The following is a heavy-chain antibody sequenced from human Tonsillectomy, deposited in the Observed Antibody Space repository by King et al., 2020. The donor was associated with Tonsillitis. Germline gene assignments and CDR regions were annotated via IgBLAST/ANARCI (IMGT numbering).Heavy chain of an antibody. D-gene: IGHD3-22*01. J-gene: IGHJ4*02. CDR1: GFTFSSYA. CDR2: ISYDGSNK. Sequence: VQLVESGGGVVQPGRSLRLSCAASGFTFSSYAMHWVRQAPGKGLEWVAVISYDGSNKYYADSVKGRFTISRDNSKNTLYLQMNSLRAEDTAVYYCAGDENYDSSGYYYVFGYWGQGTLVTVSS. V-gene: IGHV3-30-3*01. CDR3: AGDENYDSSGYYYVFGY.